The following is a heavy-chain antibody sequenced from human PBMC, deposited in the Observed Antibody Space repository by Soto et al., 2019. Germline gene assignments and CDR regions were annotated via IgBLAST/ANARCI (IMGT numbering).Heavy chain of an antibody. Sequence: GGSLRLSCAASGFTFSSYGMHWVRQAPGKGLEWVAVISYDGSNKYYADSVKGRFTISRDNSKNTLYLQMNSLRAEDTAVYYCAKEGSTMDRGAPGAFDIWGQGTMVTVSS. V-gene: IGHV3-30*18. D-gene: IGHD3-10*01. CDR2: ISYDGSNK. CDR1: GFTFSSYG. J-gene: IGHJ3*02. CDR3: AKEGSTMDRGAPGAFDI.